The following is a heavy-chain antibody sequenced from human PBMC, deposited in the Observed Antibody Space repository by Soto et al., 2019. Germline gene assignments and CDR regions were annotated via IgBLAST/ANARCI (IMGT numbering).Heavy chain of an antibody. Sequence: GGALRLCCAASGFTFSDYYMSWISQAPGKGMEWVSYISSSSSYTNYADSVKGRFTISRDNAKNSLYLQMNSLRAVDTAVYYCAGAPSSLYGMDVWGQGTTVTVS. CDR2: ISSSSSYT. V-gene: IGHV3-11*06. CDR3: AGAPSSLYGMDV. J-gene: IGHJ6*02. CDR1: GFTFSDYY.